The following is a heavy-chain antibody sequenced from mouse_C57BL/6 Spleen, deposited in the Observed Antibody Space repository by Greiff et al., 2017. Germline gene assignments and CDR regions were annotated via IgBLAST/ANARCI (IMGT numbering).Heavy chain of an antibody. CDR2: ISSGSSTI. V-gene: IGHV5-17*01. D-gene: IGHD1-1*01. Sequence: EVKLVESGGGLVKPGGSLKLSCAASGFTFSDYGMHWVRQAPEKGLEWVAYISSGSSTIYYADTVKGRFTLSRDNAKNTLFLQMTSLRSEDAAMYYCAGGVYGSEGYAMDYWGQGTSVTVSS. CDR1: GFTFSDYG. CDR3: AGGVYGSEGYAMDY. J-gene: IGHJ4*01.